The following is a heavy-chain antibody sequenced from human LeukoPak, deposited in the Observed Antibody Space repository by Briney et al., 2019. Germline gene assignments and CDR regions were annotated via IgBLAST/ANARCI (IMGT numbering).Heavy chain of an antibody. Sequence: GSSVKVSCKASGGTFSSYAISWVRQAPGQGLEWMGGIIPIFGTANYAQKFQGRVTITADESTSTAYMELSSLRSEDTAVYYCARGEPGIAAAGTFDYWGQGTLVTVSS. CDR3: ARGEPGIAAAGTFDY. CDR2: IIPIFGTA. D-gene: IGHD6-13*01. CDR1: GGTFSSYA. J-gene: IGHJ4*02. V-gene: IGHV1-69*01.